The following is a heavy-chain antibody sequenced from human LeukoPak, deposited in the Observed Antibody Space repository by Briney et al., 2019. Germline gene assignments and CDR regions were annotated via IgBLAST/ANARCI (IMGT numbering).Heavy chain of an antibody. CDR2: IYSGGST. CDR1: GFTFSSYA. V-gene: IGHV3-53*01. Sequence: PGGSLRLSCAASGFTFSSYAMSWVRQAPGRGLEWVSVIYSGGSTYYADSVKGRFTISRDNSKNTLYLQMNSLRAEDTAVYYCASGHHRERAFDIWGQGTMVTVSS. CDR3: ASGHHRERAFDI. D-gene: IGHD1-26*01. J-gene: IGHJ3*02.